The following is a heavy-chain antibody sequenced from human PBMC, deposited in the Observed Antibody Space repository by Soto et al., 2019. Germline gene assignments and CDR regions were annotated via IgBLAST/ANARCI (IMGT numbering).Heavy chain of an antibody. J-gene: IGHJ4*02. D-gene: IGHD3-3*01. CDR2: ISWSSNYI. CDR3: XXXXXGSGDYVGVFDY. CDR1: GFSFSDYY. V-gene: IGHV3-11*05. Sequence: QVQLVESGGGLVKPEGSLRLSCSASGFSFSDYYMAWIRQAPGKGLEWVSYISWSSNYIQYADSVRGRFTISRDDARNSVFLQMNSLRVEDTAVXXXXXXXXGSGDYVGVFDYWGQGILVTVSS.